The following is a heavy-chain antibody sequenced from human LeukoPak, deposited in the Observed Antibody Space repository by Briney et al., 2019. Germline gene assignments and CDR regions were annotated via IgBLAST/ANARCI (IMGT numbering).Heavy chain of an antibody. CDR1: GFTFSSYS. D-gene: IGHD3-16*01. CDR2: ISSSSSTI. Sequence: PGGSLRLSCAASGFTFSSYSMNWVRQAPGKGLGWVSYISSSSSTIYYADSVKGRFTISRDNAKNSLYLQMSSLRAEDTAVYYCATRVYVPYAFDIWGQGTMVTVSS. J-gene: IGHJ3*02. CDR3: ATRVYVPYAFDI. V-gene: IGHV3-48*01.